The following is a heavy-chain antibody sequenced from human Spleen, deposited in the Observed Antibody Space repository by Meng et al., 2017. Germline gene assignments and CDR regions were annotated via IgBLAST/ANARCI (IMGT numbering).Heavy chain of an antibody. V-gene: IGHV1-69*05. D-gene: IGHD2-2*01. CDR2: IIPIFGTA. Sequence: SVKVSCKASGGTFSSYAISWVRQAPGQGLEWMGGIIPIFGTANYAQKFQGRVTITTDESTRTVYMELNKLTSEDTAVYFCARKAGNCISTTCYSLDYWGQGTLVTVSS. CDR3: ARKAGNCISTTCYSLDY. CDR1: GGTFSSYA. J-gene: IGHJ4*02.